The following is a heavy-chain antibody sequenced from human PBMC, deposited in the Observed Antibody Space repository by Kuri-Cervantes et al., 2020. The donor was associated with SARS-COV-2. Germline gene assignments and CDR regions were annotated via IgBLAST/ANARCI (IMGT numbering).Heavy chain of an antibody. CDR2: IIPIFGTA. CDR1: GYTFTSYA. D-gene: IGHD4-17*01. CDR3: ARLSGLSTVTTSRPY. V-gene: IGHV1-69*06. Sequence: GGSLRLSCKASGYTFTSYAMHWVRQAPGQGLEWMGGIIPIFGTANYAQKFQGRVTITADKSTSTAYMELSSLRSEDTAVYYCARLSGLSTVTTSRPYWGQGTLVTVSS. J-gene: IGHJ4*02.